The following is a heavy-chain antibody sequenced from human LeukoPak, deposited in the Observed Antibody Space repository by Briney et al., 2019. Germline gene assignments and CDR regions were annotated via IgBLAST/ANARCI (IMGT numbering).Heavy chain of an antibody. CDR3: ARIPGGYYYGMDV. J-gene: IGHJ6*02. V-gene: IGHV3-23*01. CDR1: GFTFSSYA. CDR2: ISGSGGST. D-gene: IGHD3-16*01. Sequence: GGSLRLSCAASGFTFSSYAMSWVRQAPGKGLEWVSAISGSGGSTYYADSVKGRFTISRDNAKNSLYLQMNSLRDEDTAVYYCARIPGGYYYGMDVWGQGTTVTVSS.